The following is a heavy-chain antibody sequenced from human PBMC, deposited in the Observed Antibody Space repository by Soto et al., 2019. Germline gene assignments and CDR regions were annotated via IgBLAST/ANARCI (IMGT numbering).Heavy chain of an antibody. Sequence: EASVKVSCKASGGTFSSYAISWVRQAPGQGREWMGGIKPIFATGNYAQKSQGRVAITADKSTSTANMELSSLRSEDTAVYYCARYTPRGNYYDSSGYYYFDYWGQGTLVTVSS. J-gene: IGHJ4*02. CDR3: ARYTPRGNYYDSSGYYYFDY. D-gene: IGHD3-22*01. CDR2: IKPIFATG. V-gene: IGHV1-69*06. CDR1: GGTFSSYA.